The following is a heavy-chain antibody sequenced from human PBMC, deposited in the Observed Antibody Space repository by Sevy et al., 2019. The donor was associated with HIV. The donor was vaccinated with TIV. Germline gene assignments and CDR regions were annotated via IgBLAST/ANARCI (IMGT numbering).Heavy chain of an antibody. J-gene: IGHJ4*02. V-gene: IGHV3-23*01. CDR1: GFTFSSYA. D-gene: IGHD1-26*01. CDR2: ISGSGGST. Sequence: GGSLRLSCAASGFTFSSYAMSWVRQAPGKGLEWVSAISGSGGSTYYADSVKGRFTISRDNSKNTLYLQMNSLRAEDTAIYYCAKDPEWGWKVGDYWGQGTLVTVSS. CDR3: AKDPEWGWKVGDY.